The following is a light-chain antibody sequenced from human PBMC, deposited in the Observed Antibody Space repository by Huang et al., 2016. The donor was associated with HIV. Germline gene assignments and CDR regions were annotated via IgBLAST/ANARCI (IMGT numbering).Light chain of an antibody. CDR2: DAS. CDR3: QQYNDVPLT. CDR1: QGISTH. J-gene: IGKJ4*01. Sequence: DIQMTQSPSSRSASVGDRVTITCQASQGISTHLNWYQQKPGKAPNFLISDASNLQTGVPSRFSGSGSGTNFTFDISSLQPEDIATYYCQQYNDVPLTFGGGTKV. V-gene: IGKV1-33*01.